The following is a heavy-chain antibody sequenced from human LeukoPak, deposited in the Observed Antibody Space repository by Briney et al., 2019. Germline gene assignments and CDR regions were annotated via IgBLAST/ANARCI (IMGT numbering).Heavy chain of an antibody. Sequence: SETLSLTCTVSDGSISGYYWTWIRQPAGKGLEWIGRIYTSDNTIYNPSLRSRVTISVDTSKNQFSLKLSSVTAADTAVYYCARQPGIAAAGTGYYFDYWGQGTLVTVSS. J-gene: IGHJ4*02. CDR3: ARQPGIAAAGTGYYFDY. CDR1: DGSISGYY. V-gene: IGHV4-4*07. CDR2: IYTSDNT. D-gene: IGHD6-13*01.